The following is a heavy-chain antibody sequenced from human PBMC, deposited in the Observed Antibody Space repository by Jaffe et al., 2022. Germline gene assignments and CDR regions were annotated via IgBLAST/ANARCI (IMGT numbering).Heavy chain of an antibody. Sequence: EVHLVESGGGLVQPGGSLRLSCAASGFTFSTSWMNWVRQAPGKGLVWVSRINSDGSSTSYVDAVKGRFTISRDNAKNTLLLQMNSLRAEDTAVYYCARGTAGSGLGYWGQGTLVTVSS. CDR2: INSDGSST. CDR3: ARGTAGSGLGY. J-gene: IGHJ4*02. CDR1: GFTFSTSW. D-gene: IGHD3-10*01. V-gene: IGHV3-74*01.